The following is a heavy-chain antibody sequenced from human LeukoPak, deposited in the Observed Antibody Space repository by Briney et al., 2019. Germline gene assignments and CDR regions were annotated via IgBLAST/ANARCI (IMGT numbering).Heavy chain of an antibody. V-gene: IGHV3-23*01. D-gene: IGHD6-13*01. CDR3: AKEWKIVAIGTVGFDI. CDR1: GLTLSNYA. J-gene: IGHJ3*02. CDR2: ISDSGGNT. Sequence: PGGSLRFSCAASGLTLSNYAMSWVRQAPGKGLEWVSAISDSGGNTYYADSAKGRFTISRDNSKNTLYVQMNSLRAEDTAVYYCAKEWKIVAIGTVGFDIWGQGTMVTVSS.